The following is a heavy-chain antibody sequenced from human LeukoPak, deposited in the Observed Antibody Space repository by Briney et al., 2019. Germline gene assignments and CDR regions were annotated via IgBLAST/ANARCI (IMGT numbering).Heavy chain of an antibody. CDR3: ARVDGYYYDSSGYDL. Sequence: SGTLSLTCTVSGGSLSSGGYYWSWIRQHPGKGLEWIGYIYYSGITYYNPSLKSRVTISVDTSKNQFSLKLSSVTAADTAVYYCARVDGYYYDSSGYDLWGQGSLVTVSS. CDR1: GGSLSSGGYY. V-gene: IGHV4-31*03. D-gene: IGHD3-22*01. CDR2: IYYSGIT. J-gene: IGHJ4*02.